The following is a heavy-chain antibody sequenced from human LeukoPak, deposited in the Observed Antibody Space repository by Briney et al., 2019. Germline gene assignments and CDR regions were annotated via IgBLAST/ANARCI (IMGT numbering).Heavy chain of an antibody. D-gene: IGHD2-2*01. Sequence: QPGGSLRLSCAASGFTVSSNYMSWVRQAPGKGLEWVSVIYSGGRTYYADSVKGRFTISRDNSKNTLYLQMNSLRAEDTAVYYCARVRLGCSSTSCYYYYYMDVWGKGTTVTVSS. CDR2: IYSGGRT. CDR1: GFTVSSNY. V-gene: IGHV3-53*01. CDR3: ARVRLGCSSTSCYYYYYMDV. J-gene: IGHJ6*03.